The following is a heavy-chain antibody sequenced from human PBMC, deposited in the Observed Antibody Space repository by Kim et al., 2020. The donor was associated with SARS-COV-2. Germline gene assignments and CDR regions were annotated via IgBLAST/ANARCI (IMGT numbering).Heavy chain of an antibody. D-gene: IGHD3-3*01. CDR1: GFTFSSYC. J-gene: IGHJ6*02. Sequence: GGSLRLSCAASGFTFSSYCMHWVRQAPGKGLVWVSRIKSDGSRKNYADSVKGRFTISRDKSKNTLYLQMNSLRADDTAVYYCAKAGDYDLNYGLDGWCHGSTVTVSS. CDR2: IKSDGSRK. V-gene: IGHV3-74*01. CDR3: AKAGDYDLNYGLDG.